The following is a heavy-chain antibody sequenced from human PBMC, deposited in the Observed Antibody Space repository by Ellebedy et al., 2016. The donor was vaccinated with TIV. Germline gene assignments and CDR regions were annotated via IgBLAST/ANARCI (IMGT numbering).Heavy chain of an antibody. CDR1: GSTFTNYA. J-gene: IGHJ4*02. CDR3: ARATRVAGSPNSLIDY. D-gene: IGHD6-19*01. V-gene: IGHV3-23*01. CDR2: ISTSGGST. Sequence: PGGSLRLSCAASGSTFTNYAMSWVRQAPGKGLEWVSAISTSGGSTYYADPVKGRFTISRDNSKNTVYLQMNGLRAEDTALYYCARATRVAGSPNSLIDYWGQGILVTVSS.